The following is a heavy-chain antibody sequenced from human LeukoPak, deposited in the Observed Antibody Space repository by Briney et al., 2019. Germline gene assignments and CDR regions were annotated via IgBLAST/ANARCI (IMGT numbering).Heavy chain of an antibody. CDR3: ASQYYDILTPNYYGMDV. J-gene: IGHJ6*02. Sequence: SETLSLTCTVSGGSISSYYWSWIRQPAGKGLEWIGRIYTSGSTNYNPSLKSRVTMSVDTSKNQFSLKLSSVTAADTAVYYCASQYYDILTPNYYGMDVWGQGTTVTVSS. CDR2: IYTSGST. CDR1: GGSISSYY. V-gene: IGHV4-4*07. D-gene: IGHD3-9*01.